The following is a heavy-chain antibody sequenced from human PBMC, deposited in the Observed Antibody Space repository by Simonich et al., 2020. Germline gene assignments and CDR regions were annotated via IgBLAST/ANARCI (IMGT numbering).Heavy chain of an antibody. V-gene: IGHV3-23*01. Sequence: GGGLDQPGGSLDLSWPASGFTFSTYAMSWFRQAPGKGLEWVSAIRVRGGSTYYADSVKGRFTISRDNSKNTLYLQMNSLRAEDTAVYYCAKDLGERITMIVVVIDAFDIWGQGTMVTVSS. D-gene: IGHD3-22*01. J-gene: IGHJ3*02. CDR1: GFTFSTYA. CDR3: AKDLGERITMIVVVIDAFDI. CDR2: IRVRGGST.